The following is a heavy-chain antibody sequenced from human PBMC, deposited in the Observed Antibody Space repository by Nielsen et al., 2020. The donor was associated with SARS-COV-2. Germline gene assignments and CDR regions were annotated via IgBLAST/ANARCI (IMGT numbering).Heavy chain of an antibody. V-gene: IGHV4-61*01. J-gene: IGHJ4*02. Sequence: SETLSLTCTVSGGSASSGSYYWSWIRQPPGKGLEWIGYIYYSGSTNYNPSLKSRVTISVDTSKNQFSLKLSSVTAADTAVYYCASAILTGYSEDFDYWGQGTLVTVSS. CDR1: GGSASSGSYY. CDR3: ASAILTGYSEDFDY. CDR2: IYYSGST. D-gene: IGHD3-9*01.